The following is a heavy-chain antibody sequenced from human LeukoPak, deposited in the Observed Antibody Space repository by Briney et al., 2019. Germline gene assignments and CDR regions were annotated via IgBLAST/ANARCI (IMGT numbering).Heavy chain of an antibody. Sequence: GGSLRLSCAASGFTFSSYGMHWVRQAPGKGLEWVAFIRYDGSNKYYADSVKGRFTISRDNSKNTLYLQMNSLRAEDTAVYYCAGDILTGAYYFDYWGQGTLVTVSS. CDR3: AGDILTGAYYFDY. D-gene: IGHD3-9*01. J-gene: IGHJ4*02. CDR2: IRYDGSNK. CDR1: GFTFSSYG. V-gene: IGHV3-30*02.